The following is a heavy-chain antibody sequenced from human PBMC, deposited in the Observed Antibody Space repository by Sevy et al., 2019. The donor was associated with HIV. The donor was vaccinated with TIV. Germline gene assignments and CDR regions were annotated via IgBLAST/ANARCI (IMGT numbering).Heavy chain of an antibody. CDR1: GFTFSRYS. D-gene: IGHD3-22*01. V-gene: IGHV3-23*01. CDR3: AKVLNPALESMMEVTVRSLKGFDV. CDR2: ISGFGNT. J-gene: IGHJ3*01. Sequence: GGSLRLSCGASGFTFSRYSMNWVRQAPGKGLEWVSSISGFGNTYYADSVRGRFTISRDNAKNTLYLQMNSLRADDTAVYYCAKVLNPALESMMEVTVRSLKGFDVWGQGTMVTVSS.